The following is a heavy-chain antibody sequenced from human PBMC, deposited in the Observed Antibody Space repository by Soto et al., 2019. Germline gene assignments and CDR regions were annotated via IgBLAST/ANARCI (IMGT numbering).Heavy chain of an antibody. Sequence: GGSLSLSCAASGFTFSSYAMILVRQAPGKGLEWVSAISGSGGSTYYADSVEGRFTISRDNSKNTLYLQMNSLRAEDTAVYYCAKDQQLVPGYWGQGTLVTVSS. V-gene: IGHV3-23*01. CDR1: GFTFSSYA. D-gene: IGHD6-13*01. J-gene: IGHJ4*02. CDR3: AKDQQLVPGY. CDR2: ISGSGGST.